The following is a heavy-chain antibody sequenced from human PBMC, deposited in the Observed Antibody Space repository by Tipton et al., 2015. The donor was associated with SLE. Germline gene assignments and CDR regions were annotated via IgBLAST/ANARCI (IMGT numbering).Heavy chain of an antibody. CDR3: ARDPREPGDY. V-gene: IGHV4-59*12. Sequence: TLSLTCTVSGGSISSYYWSWIRQPPGKGLEWIGYIYYSGSTYYNPSLKSRVTISVDTSKNQFSLKLSSVTAADTAVYYCARDPREPGDYWGQGTLVTVSS. J-gene: IGHJ4*02. CDR2: IYYSGST. CDR1: GGSISSYY. D-gene: IGHD1-26*01.